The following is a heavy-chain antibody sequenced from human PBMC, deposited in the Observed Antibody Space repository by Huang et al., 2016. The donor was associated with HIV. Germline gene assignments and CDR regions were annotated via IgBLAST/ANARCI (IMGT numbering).Heavy chain of an antibody. Sequence: QVRLQESGPGLVKPSETLSLSCTVSGDSVSSHYWGWIRHPQGKGLEWIGTVYDSGTTKYHPRLKSRITISVDTSKNGFSLNITSVSAADTAMYFCGRDQGRLAVGGIDNWFDPWGQGALVTVSS. CDR1: GDSVSSHY. V-gene: IGHV4-59*02. J-gene: IGHJ5*02. CDR3: GRDQGRLAVGGIDNWFDP. D-gene: IGHD6-19*01. CDR2: VYDSGTT.